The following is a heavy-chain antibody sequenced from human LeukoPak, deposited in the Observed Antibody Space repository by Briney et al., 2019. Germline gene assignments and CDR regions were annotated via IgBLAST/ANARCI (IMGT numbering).Heavy chain of an antibody. J-gene: IGHJ4*02. V-gene: IGHV4-59*01. CDR3: AREVTPVPFFDY. CDR1: GVSISSYY. CDR2: IYYSGST. D-gene: IGHD4-23*01. Sequence: SENLSLTCTVSGVSISSYYWSWIRQPPGKGLEWIGYIYYSGSTNYNPSLKSRATISVDTSKNQFSLKLSSVTAADTAVYYCAREVTPVPFFDYWGQGTLVTVSS.